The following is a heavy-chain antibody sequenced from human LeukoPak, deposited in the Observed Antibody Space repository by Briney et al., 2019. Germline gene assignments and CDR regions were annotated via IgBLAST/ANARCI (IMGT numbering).Heavy chain of an antibody. J-gene: IGHJ4*02. CDR2: ISPGGGTT. CDR3: AKSRSGSSNWALRIFDN. V-gene: IGHV3-23*01. Sequence: GGSLRLSCAASGFTFSSYGMHWVRQAPGRGLEWVSSISPGGGTTYYADSVKGRFTISSDNSKNTLYVQMNSLRAEDTAIYYCAKSRSGSSNWALRIFDNWGQGTMVSVSS. CDR1: GFTFSSYG. D-gene: IGHD3-10*01.